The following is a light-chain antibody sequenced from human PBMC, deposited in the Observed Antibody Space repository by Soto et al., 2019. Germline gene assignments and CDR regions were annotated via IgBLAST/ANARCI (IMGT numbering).Light chain of an antibody. V-gene: IGLV2-14*03. Sequence: QSALTQPASVSGSPGQSITISCTGTSSDVGGYNYVSWYQQHPGKAPKLMIYDVSNRPSGVSNRFSGSKSGNTASLTISGLQAEDEADYYCSSYTSSHTAVFGGGTKLTVL. CDR1: SSDVGGYNY. CDR2: DVS. J-gene: IGLJ7*01. CDR3: SSYTSSHTAV.